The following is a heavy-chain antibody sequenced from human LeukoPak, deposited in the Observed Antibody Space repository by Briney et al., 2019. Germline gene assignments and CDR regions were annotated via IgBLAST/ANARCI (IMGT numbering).Heavy chain of an antibody. CDR3: ARVNRPYDSSGYYCGYYYYMDV. CDR1: GGSISSYY. Sequence: SETLSLTXTVSGGSISSYYWSWIRQPPGKGLEWIGYIYYSGSTNYNPSLKGRVTIAVDTSKNQFSLKLSSVTAADTAVYYCARVNRPYDSSGYYCGYYYYMDVWGKGTTVTVSS. D-gene: IGHD3-22*01. CDR2: IYYSGST. J-gene: IGHJ6*03. V-gene: IGHV4-59*01.